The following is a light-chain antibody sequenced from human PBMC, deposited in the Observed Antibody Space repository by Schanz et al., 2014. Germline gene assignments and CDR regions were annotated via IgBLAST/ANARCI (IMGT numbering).Light chain of an antibody. J-gene: IGKJ1*01. CDR3: QQYGSSPWT. Sequence: EIVVTQSPGTLSLSPGERATLSCRASQSVKNNYLAWYQQKPGQAPRLLIYDASSRATGIPDRFSGSGSGTDFTLTISSLEPEDFAVYYCQQYGSSPWTFGQGTKVEIK. CDR2: DAS. CDR1: QSVKNNY. V-gene: IGKV3-20*01.